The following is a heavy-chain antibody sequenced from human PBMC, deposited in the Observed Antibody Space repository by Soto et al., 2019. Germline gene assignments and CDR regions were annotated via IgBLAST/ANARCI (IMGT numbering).Heavy chain of an antibody. CDR2: IIPILGIA. V-gene: IGHV1-69*02. CDR1: GGTFSSYT. CDR3: ARFSVDYYGSGSYWWFDP. Sequence: QVQLVQSGAEVKKPGSSVKVSRKASGGTFSSYTISWVRQAPGQGLEWMGRIIPILGIANYAQKFQGRVTITADKSTSTAYMELSSLRSEDTAVYYCARFSVDYYGSGSYWWFDPWGQGTLVTVSS. J-gene: IGHJ5*02. D-gene: IGHD3-10*01.